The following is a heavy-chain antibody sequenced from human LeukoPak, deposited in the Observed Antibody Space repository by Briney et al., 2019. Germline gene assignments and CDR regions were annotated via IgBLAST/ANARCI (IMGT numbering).Heavy chain of an antibody. CDR3: ARAGGSSGYLDY. Sequence: PGRSLRLSCAASGFTFSSYAMHWVRQAPGKGLEWVAVISYDGSNKYYADSVKGRFTISRDNSKNTLYLQMNSLRAEDTAVYYCARAGGSSGYLDYWGQGTLVTVSS. D-gene: IGHD3-22*01. CDR1: GFTFSSYA. CDR2: ISYDGSNK. V-gene: IGHV3-30-3*01. J-gene: IGHJ4*02.